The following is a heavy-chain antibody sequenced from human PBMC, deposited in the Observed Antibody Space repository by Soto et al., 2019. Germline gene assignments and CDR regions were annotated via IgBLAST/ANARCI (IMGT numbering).Heavy chain of an antibody. J-gene: IGHJ6*02. D-gene: IGHD3-10*01. V-gene: IGHV4-59*01. CDR1: GGSISSYY. CDR3: ARGARGYYGSGKGGMDV. Sequence: SETLSLTCTVSGGSISSYYWSWIRQPPEKGLEWIGYIYYSGSTNYNPSLKSRVTISVDTSKNQFSLKLSSVTAADTAVYYCARGARGYYGSGKGGMDVWGQGTTVTVSS. CDR2: IYYSGST.